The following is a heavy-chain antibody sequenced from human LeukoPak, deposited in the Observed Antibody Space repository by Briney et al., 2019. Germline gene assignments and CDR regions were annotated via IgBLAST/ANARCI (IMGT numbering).Heavy chain of an antibody. CDR1: GGSLSSDY. CDR3: ARSARSIAALSSYYYYYMDV. J-gene: IGHJ6*03. V-gene: IGHV4-59*01. D-gene: IGHD6-6*01. CDR2: IYYSGST. Sequence: LETLSLTCTVSGGSLSSDYWGWVRQPPGKGLEWIGYIYYSGSTNYNPSLKSRVTISVDTSKNQFSLKLSSVTAADTAVYYCARSARSIAALSSYYYYYMDVWGKGTTVTVSS.